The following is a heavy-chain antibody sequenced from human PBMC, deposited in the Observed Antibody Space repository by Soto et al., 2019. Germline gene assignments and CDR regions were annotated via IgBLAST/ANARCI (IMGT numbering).Heavy chain of an antibody. Sequence: SETLSLTCPVSGGAISGYYWNWIRQPAGKGLEWSGSIYSSGTTKYNPSLQSRVNMSLDTCKNQFSLRLTAVTAADTAVYYCARGQRFSDWFDPWGQRTLVTVS. CDR1: GGAISGYY. CDR2: IYSSGTT. CDR3: ARGQRFSDWFDP. V-gene: IGHV4-4*07. D-gene: IGHD3-3*01. J-gene: IGHJ5*02.